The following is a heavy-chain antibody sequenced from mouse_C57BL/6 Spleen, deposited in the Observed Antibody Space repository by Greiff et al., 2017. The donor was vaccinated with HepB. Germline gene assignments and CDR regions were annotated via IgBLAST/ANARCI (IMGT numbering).Heavy chain of an antibody. J-gene: IGHJ1*03. CDR2: IYPRSGNT. Sequence: QVQLQQSGAELARPGASVKLSCKASGYTFTSYGISWVKQRPGQGLEWIGEIYPRSGNTYYNEKFKGKATLTADKSSSTAYMELRSLTSEDSAVYFCARGESGYFGVWGTGTTVTVSS. CDR3: ARGESGYFGV. CDR1: GYTFTSYG. V-gene: IGHV1-81*01.